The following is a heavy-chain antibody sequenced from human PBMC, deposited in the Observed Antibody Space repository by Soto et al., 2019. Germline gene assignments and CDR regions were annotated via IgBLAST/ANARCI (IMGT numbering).Heavy chain of an antibody. CDR2: ISGSGGST. J-gene: IGHJ4*02. D-gene: IGHD6-13*01. CDR1: GFTFSSYA. Sequence: EVQLLESGGGLVQPGGSLRLSCAASGFTFSSYAMSWVRQAPRKGLEWVSAISGSGGSTYYADSVKGRFTISRGNSKNTLYLQMNSLRAEDTAVYYCAKDRRDSSSWYYFDYWGQGTLVTVSS. CDR3: AKDRRDSSSWYYFDY. V-gene: IGHV3-23*01.